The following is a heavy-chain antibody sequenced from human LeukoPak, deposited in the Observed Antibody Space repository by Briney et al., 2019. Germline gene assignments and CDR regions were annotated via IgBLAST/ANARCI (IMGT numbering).Heavy chain of an antibody. CDR3: AKDKSPGWFGP. CDR1: GFTFSNYW. Sequence: GGSLRLSCATSGFTFSNYWMHGVRQVPGKGLVWVSRIKSDGSSTSYADSVKGRFTISRDNAKNTLYLQMNSLRAEDTAIYYCAKDKSPGWFGPWGQGTLVTVSS. V-gene: IGHV3-74*01. CDR2: IKSDGSST. J-gene: IGHJ5*02.